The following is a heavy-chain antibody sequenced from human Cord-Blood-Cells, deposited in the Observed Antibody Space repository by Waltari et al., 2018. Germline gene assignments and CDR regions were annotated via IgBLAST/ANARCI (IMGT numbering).Heavy chain of an antibody. CDR2: INPNRGGT. V-gene: IGHV1-2*02. CDR3: ARGEWELLRDAFDI. Sequence: QVQLVQSGAEVKKPGASVKVSCKASGYTFTGYYMHWVRQAPGQGLEWMGWINPNRGGTNYAQKFQGRVTMTRDTSISTAYMELSRLRSDDTAVYYCARGEWELLRDAFDIWGQGTMVTVSS. J-gene: IGHJ3*02. CDR1: GYTFTGYY. D-gene: IGHD1-26*01.